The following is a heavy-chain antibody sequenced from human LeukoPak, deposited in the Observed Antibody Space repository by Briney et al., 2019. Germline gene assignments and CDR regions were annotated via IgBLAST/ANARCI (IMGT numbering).Heavy chain of an antibody. D-gene: IGHD3/OR15-3a*01. V-gene: IGHV4-59*12. Sequence: PSETLSLTCTVSGGSISSYRWSWIRQSPGKGLEWIGFIYYGGSIDSSPSLQSRVTMSVDTSKSHLSLRLTSVTAADTAVYFCARGVVIGQDDAFDIWARETMVTVSS. CDR2: IYYGGSI. J-gene: IGHJ3*02. CDR1: GGSISSYR. CDR3: ARGVVIGQDDAFDI.